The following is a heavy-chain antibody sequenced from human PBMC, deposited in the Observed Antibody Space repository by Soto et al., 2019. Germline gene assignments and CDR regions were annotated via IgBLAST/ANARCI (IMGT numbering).Heavy chain of an antibody. CDR1: GGSISSSNYF. CDR3: GRNRRTMAYPMGDFDF. CDR2: ISYTGTT. V-gene: IGHV4-39*01. J-gene: IGHJ4*02. D-gene: IGHD1-1*01. Sequence: SETLSLTCTVSGGSISSSNYFWGWIRQPPGKGLEWIGSISYTGTTYYTPSLNSRVTMSEDTPKNQFSLNLSSVTAADTAVYYCGRNRRTMAYPMGDFDFWGQGTLVTVSS.